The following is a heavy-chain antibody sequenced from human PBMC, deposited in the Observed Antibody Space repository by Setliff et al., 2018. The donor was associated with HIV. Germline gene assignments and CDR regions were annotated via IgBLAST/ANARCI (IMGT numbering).Heavy chain of an antibody. CDR3: TTENHSY. D-gene: IGHD4-4*01. J-gene: IGHJ4*02. Sequence: GGSLRLSCVASGLTFKTAWMGWVRQAPGKGLEWVGRIKSKVSGETADYAAPVTGRFTISRGDSRNMVFLQMNSLKSDDTAVYYCTTENHSYCGRGTLVTVSS. V-gene: IGHV3-15*01. CDR1: GLTFKTAW. CDR2: IKSKVSGETA.